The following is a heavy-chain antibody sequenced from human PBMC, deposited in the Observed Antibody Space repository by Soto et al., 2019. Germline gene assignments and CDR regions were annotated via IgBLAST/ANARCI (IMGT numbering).Heavy chain of an antibody. Sequence: GGSLRLSCAASGFTFSSYAMSWVRQAPGKGLEWVSAISGSGGSTYYADSVKGRFTISRNNSKNTLYLQMNSLRAEDTAVYYCASYDSSGYPGDYWGQGTLVTVSS. CDR1: GFTFSSYA. CDR3: ASYDSSGYPGDY. D-gene: IGHD3-22*01. J-gene: IGHJ4*02. CDR2: ISGSGGST. V-gene: IGHV3-23*01.